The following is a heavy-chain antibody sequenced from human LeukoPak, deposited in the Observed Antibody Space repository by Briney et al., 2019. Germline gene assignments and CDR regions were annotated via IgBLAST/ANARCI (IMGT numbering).Heavy chain of an antibody. CDR2: IYYRGST. Sequence: SETLSLTCTVSGGSISNYHWSWIRQLPGKGLGWIGYIYYRGSTKYNPSLESRVTISVDMSKNQFSLKLNSVTAADTAVYYCVRVQADGHSDIWGQGTMVTVSS. J-gene: IGHJ3*02. CDR3: VRVQADGHSDI. CDR1: GGSISNYH. V-gene: IGHV4-59*01. D-gene: IGHD5-24*01.